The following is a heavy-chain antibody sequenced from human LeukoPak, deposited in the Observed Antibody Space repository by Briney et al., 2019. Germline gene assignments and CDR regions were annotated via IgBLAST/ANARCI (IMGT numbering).Heavy chain of an antibody. J-gene: IGHJ4*02. CDR1: GFTFSNYA. V-gene: IGHV3-30*02. CDR3: AKGANLRYFDWLHFDY. CDR2: IRFDGSNE. D-gene: IGHD3-9*01. Sequence: GGSLSLSCAASGFTFSNYAMHWVRQAPGKGLEWVAFIRFDGSNEYYADSVKGRFTISRDNSKNTLSLQMNSLRAEDTAVYYCAKGANLRYFDWLHFDYWGQGTLVTVSS.